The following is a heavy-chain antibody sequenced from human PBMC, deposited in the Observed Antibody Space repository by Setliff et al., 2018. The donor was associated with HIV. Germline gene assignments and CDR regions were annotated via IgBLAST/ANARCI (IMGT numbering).Heavy chain of an antibody. D-gene: IGHD3-3*01. Sequence: ASVKVSCKASGYIFTDYYLHWVRQAPGQGLEWMGIINPSDGSTSYAQKFQGRVTMTRDTSTSTVYMELSSLRSEDTALYYCARVFYSRGSGYYKGLDYWGQGTLVTVSS. V-gene: IGHV1-46*01. CDR1: GYIFTDYY. CDR3: ARVFYSRGSGYYKGLDY. CDR2: INPSDGST. J-gene: IGHJ4*02.